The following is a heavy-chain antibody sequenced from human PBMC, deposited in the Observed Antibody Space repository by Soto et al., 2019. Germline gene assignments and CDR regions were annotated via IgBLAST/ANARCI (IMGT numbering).Heavy chain of an antibody. Sequence: QVELVQSGGEVKKPVASVKVSCKASGYTFTSHGISWVRQAPGQGLEWVGWFNPHNDNSVSAQKFQDRVTLTTDTSTSTVYMELRSLTSDDTAFYYCASTPTYSRLGDHWGQGTLVTVAA. CDR3: ASTPTYSRLGDH. CDR2: FNPHNDNS. V-gene: IGHV1-18*04. D-gene: IGHD3-22*01. CDR1: GYTFTSHG. J-gene: IGHJ4*02.